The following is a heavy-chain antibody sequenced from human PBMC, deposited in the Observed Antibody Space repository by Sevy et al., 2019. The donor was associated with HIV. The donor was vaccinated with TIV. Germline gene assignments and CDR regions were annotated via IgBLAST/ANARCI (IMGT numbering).Heavy chain of an antibody. V-gene: IGHV3-48*01. CDR1: GFTFSSYS. J-gene: IGHJ6*03. Sequence: GGSLRLSCAASGFTFSSYSMNWVRQAPGKGLEWVSYISSSSSTIYYADSVKGRFTISRDNAKNSLYLQMNSLRAEDTAVYYCARQYSSSWYAYYYYYMDVWGKRTTVTVSS. CDR2: ISSSSSTI. D-gene: IGHD6-13*01. CDR3: ARQYSSSWYAYYYYYMDV.